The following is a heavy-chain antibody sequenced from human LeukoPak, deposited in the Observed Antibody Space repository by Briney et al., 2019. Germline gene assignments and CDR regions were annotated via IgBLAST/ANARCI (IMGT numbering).Heavy chain of an antibody. CDR3: ATTKQARRYFDY. CDR1: GFTFSSNA. J-gene: IGHJ4*02. Sequence: GGSLRLSCAGSGFTFSSNALSWVRQAPGKGLEWVSAISTSGGNTYYADSVRGRFTISRDKSKNTLYLQMNTLRAEDTAVYYCATTKQARRYFDYWGQGTLVTVSS. V-gene: IGHV3-23*01. D-gene: IGHD1-1*01. CDR2: ISTSGGNT.